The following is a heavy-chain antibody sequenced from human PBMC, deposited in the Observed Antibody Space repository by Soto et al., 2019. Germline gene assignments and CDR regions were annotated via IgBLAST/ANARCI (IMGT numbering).Heavy chain of an antibody. J-gene: IGHJ5*02. CDR1: GGSISSYY. D-gene: IGHD3-22*01. V-gene: IGHV4-59*01. CDR2: IYYSGST. Sequence: SETLSLTCPVSGGSISSYYWSWIRQPPGKGLEWIGYIYYSGSTNYNPSLKSRVTISVDTSKNQFSLKLSSVTAADTAVYYCARANYYDSSGYPWFDPWGQGTLVTVSS. CDR3: ARANYYDSSGYPWFDP.